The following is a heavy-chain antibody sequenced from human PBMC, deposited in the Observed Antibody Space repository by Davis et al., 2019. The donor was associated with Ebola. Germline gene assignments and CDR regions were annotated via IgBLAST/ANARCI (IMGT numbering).Heavy chain of an antibody. J-gene: IGHJ4*02. D-gene: IGHD5-24*01. V-gene: IGHV5-51*01. CDR3: ARGTDGYNPGGYFDS. Sequence: GESLKISCKDSGNSFTSHWIVWVRQMPGKGLECMGIIFPGDSDTRYSPSFQGQVTISADKSISTAYLQWSSLKASDTAMYYCARGTDGYNPGGYFDSWGQGTLVTVYS. CDR1: GNSFTSHW. CDR2: IFPGDSDT.